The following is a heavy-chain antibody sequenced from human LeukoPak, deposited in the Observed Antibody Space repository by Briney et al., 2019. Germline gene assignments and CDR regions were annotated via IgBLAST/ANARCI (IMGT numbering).Heavy chain of an antibody. CDR2: ITSSSTYI. CDR1: GFTFSDYSFSDYS. J-gene: IGHJ4*02. D-gene: IGHD5-18*01. Sequence: GGSLRLSCAASGFTFSDYSFSDYSMNWVRQAPGRGLEWVSSITSSSTYIYYADSVKGRFTISRDNAKNSLYLQMNSLRAEDTAVYYCARNGYSYLDSWGQGTLVTVSS. V-gene: IGHV3-21*01. CDR3: ARNGYSYLDS.